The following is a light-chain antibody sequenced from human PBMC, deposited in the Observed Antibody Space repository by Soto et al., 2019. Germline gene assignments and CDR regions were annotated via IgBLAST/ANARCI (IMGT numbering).Light chain of an antibody. J-gene: IGLJ3*02. Sequence: QSVLNQPASVSGSPGQSITISCTGTSSDVGSYNLVSWYQQHPGKAPKLMIYEDNKRPSGVSNRFSGSKSGNTASLTISGLQAEDEAHYYCCSYAPISTVVFGGGTKLTVL. V-gene: IGLV2-23*01. CDR2: EDN. CDR3: CSYAPISTVV. CDR1: SSDVGSYNL.